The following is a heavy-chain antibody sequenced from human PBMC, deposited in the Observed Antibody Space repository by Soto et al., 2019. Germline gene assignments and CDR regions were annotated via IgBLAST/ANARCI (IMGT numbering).Heavy chain of an antibody. D-gene: IGHD2-8*01. CDR3: ARDRWGRGYCTNGVCYYYYGMDV. CDR2: ISSSSSYI. V-gene: IGHV3-21*01. CDR1: GFTFSSYS. J-gene: IGHJ6*02. Sequence: GGSLRLSCAASGFTFSSYSMNWVRQAPGKGLEWVSSISSSSSYIYYADSVKGRFTISRDNSKNSLYLQMNSLRAADTAVYYCARDRWGRGYCTNGVCYYYYGMDVWGQGTTVTVSS.